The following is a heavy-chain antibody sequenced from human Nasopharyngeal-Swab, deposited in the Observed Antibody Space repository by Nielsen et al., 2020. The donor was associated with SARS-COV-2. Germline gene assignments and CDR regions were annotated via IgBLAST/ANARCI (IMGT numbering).Heavy chain of an antibody. CDR2: ISSSGSTI. CDR1: GFTFSSYA. Sequence: GESLKISCAASGFTFSSYAMSWVRQAPGKGLEWVSYISSSGSTIYYADSVKGRFTISRDNAKNSLYLQMNSLRAEDTAVYYCARAEEMYYYDSSGPFDYWGQGTLVTVSS. J-gene: IGHJ4*02. V-gene: IGHV3-48*04. CDR3: ARAEEMYYYDSSGPFDY. D-gene: IGHD3-22*01.